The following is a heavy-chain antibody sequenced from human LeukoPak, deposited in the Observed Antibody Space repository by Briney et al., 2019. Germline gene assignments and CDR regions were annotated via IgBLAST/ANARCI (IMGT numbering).Heavy chain of an antibody. V-gene: IGHV3-48*03. CDR1: GFTFSSYE. CDR3: ARGLSGGDERGYYYYGMDV. J-gene: IGHJ6*02. Sequence: PGGSLRLSCAASGFTFSSYEMNWVRQAPGRGLEWVSYISSSGSTIYYADSVKGRFTISRDNAKNSLYLQMNSLRAEDTAVYYCARGLSGGDERGYYYYGMDVWGQGTTVTVSS. D-gene: IGHD3-16*01. CDR2: ISSSGSTI.